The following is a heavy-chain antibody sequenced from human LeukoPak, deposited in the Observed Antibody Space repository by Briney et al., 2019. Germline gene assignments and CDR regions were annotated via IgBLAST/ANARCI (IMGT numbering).Heavy chain of an antibody. CDR1: GGSISSYY. CDR2: IYTSGST. J-gene: IGHJ4*02. V-gene: IGHV4-4*09. D-gene: IGHD3-10*01. Sequence: SSETLSLTCTVSGGSISSYYWSWIRQPPGKGLEWIGYIYTSGSTNYNPSLKSRVTMSVDTSKNQFSLKLSSVTAADTAVYYCARDPPAGSGSYYRFFDYWGQGTLVTVSS. CDR3: ARDPPAGSGSYYRFFDY.